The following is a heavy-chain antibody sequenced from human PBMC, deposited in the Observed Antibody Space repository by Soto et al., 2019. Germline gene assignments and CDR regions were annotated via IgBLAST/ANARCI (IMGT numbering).Heavy chain of an antibody. D-gene: IGHD5-12*01. J-gene: IGHJ4*02. Sequence: EVQLLASGGNLVQPGGSLRLSCAASGFTFSTYAMSWVRQAPGKGLEWVSTISGSGSSTYYANSVKGRFTISRDSSRNTLYLQMTSLRAEDSAVYYCAAQPVKVPRGSVGYWGQGTLVTFSS. CDR2: ISGSGSST. CDR3: AAQPVKVPRGSVGY. V-gene: IGHV3-23*01. CDR1: GFTFSTYA.